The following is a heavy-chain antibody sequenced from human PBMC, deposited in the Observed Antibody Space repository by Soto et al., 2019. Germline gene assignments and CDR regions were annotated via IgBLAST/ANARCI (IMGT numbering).Heavy chain of an antibody. CDR3: ARGNHRWLQLWYFDL. V-gene: IGHV1-69*12. CDR1: GGTFSSYT. D-gene: IGHD5-12*01. J-gene: IGHJ2*01. CDR2: IIPSFGTA. Sequence: QVQLVQSGAEVKKPGSSVTVSCKASGGTFSSYTISWVRQAPGQGLEWMGGIIPSFGTANYAQKFQGRVTITADESTSTAYMELSSLSSEDTAVYYCARGNHRWLQLWYFDLWGRGTLVTVSS.